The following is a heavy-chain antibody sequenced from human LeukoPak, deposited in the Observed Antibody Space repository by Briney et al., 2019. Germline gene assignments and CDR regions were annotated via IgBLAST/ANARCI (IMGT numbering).Heavy chain of an antibody. J-gene: IGHJ4*02. CDR1: GGSISSSSYY. Sequence: SETLSLTCTVSGGSISSSSYYWGWIRQPPGKGLEWIGSIYYSGSPYYNPSLKSRVTISVDTSKNQFSLKLSSVTAADTAVYYCARQPRLRYSQTPHDYWGQGTLVTVSS. CDR2: IYYSGSP. V-gene: IGHV4-39*01. CDR3: ARQPRLRYSQTPHDY. D-gene: IGHD4-17*01.